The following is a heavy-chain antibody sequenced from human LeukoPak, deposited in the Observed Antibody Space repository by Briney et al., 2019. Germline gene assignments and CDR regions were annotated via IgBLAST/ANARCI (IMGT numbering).Heavy chain of an antibody. CDR3: ARSFGGTYFRPFDY. Sequence: GEILSLSRAASGFTFSSYAMHWVRQAPGKGLEWVAVISYDGSNKYYADSMKGRFTISRDNSKNTLYLQMNSLRAEDTAVYYCARSFGGTYFRPFDYWGQGTLVTVSS. V-gene: IGHV3-30-3*01. D-gene: IGHD3-16*01. J-gene: IGHJ4*02. CDR1: GFTFSSYA. CDR2: ISYDGSNK.